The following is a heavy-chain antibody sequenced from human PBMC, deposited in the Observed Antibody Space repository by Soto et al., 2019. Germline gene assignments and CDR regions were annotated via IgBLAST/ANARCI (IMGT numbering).Heavy chain of an antibody. Sequence: GGSLRLSCAASEFTFTSYAMHWVRQAPGKGLEWVAVISYDGINEYYADSVKGRFTISRDNSKNTLFLQMSSLRVEGTAVYYCARDRLRLGELSLIGYFDYWGQGTLVPVSS. CDR1: EFTFTSYA. CDR2: ISYDGINE. J-gene: IGHJ4*02. D-gene: IGHD3-16*02. V-gene: IGHV3-30*15. CDR3: ARDRLRLGELSLIGYFDY.